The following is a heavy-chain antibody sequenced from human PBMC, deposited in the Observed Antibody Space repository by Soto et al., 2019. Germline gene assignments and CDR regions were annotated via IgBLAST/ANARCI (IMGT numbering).Heavy chain of an antibody. CDR3: ARHVRVPESYLDY. CDR1: GGSISSYY. V-gene: IGHV4-59*08. D-gene: IGHD3-10*01. Sequence: PSETLSLTCTVSGGSISSYYWSWIRQPPGKGLEWIGYIYYSGSTNYNPSLKSRVTISVDTSKNQFSLKLSSVTAADTAVYYCARHVRVPESYLDYWGQGTLVTVSS. J-gene: IGHJ4*02. CDR2: IYYSGST.